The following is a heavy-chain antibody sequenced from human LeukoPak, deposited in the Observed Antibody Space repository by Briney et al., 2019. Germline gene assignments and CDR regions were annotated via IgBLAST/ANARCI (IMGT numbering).Heavy chain of an antibody. D-gene: IGHD5-18*01. CDR2: IYYSWST. V-gene: IGHV4-59*12. Sequence: PWGTLSLTCTVSGASMTSSYWSWVRHPPGQGLEWSGYIYYSWSTNYHPTLKSRVTMSVDTSKNQFSLKVSYVTAADTAVYYCARGGGMVTSKDIWGQGTMATFSS. CDR1: GASMTSSY. J-gene: IGHJ3*02. CDR3: ARGGGMVTSKDI.